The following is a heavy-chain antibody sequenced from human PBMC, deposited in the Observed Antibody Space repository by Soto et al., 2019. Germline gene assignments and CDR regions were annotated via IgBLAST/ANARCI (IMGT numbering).Heavy chain of an antibody. V-gene: IGHV4-34*01. CDR1: AGAPSGGY. Sequence: QLQQQQWGAGLLKPSATLSLNCAVTAGAPSGGYWWWIRRPPGKGLEWIGEVKDGGHTNYSPSLRGRVTISSDTSNNQFSLRLNSVTAADTGVYYCARGQEGVVATHWDQGSLVTVSS. J-gene: IGHJ4*02. D-gene: IGHD5-12*01. CDR3: ARGQEGVVATH. CDR2: VKDGGHT.